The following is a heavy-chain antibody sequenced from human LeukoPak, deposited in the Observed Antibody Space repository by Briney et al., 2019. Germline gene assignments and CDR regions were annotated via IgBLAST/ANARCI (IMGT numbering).Heavy chain of an antibody. CDR1: GGSISSGGYY. V-gene: IGHV4-61*08. J-gene: IGHJ4*02. CDR3: ARVRGDGDPFDY. Sequence: SETLSLTCTVSGGSISSGGYYWSWIRQPPGKGLEWIGYIYYSGSTNYNPSLKSRVTISVDTSKNQFSLKLSSVTAADTAVYYCARVRGDGDPFDYWGQGTLVTVSS. D-gene: IGHD4-17*01. CDR2: IYYSGST.